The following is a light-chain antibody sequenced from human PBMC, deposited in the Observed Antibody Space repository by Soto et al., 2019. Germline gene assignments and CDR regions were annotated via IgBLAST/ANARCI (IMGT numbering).Light chain of an antibody. J-gene: IGKJ2*01. CDR1: QSVSSSY. CDR3: QQYGSSGYT. CDR2: GAS. Sequence: EIVLTQSPGTLSLSPGERATLSCRASQSVSSSYLAWYQQKPGQAPRLLIYGASSRATGIPDRFSGSGSGTDFTLTISRLEPEECAVYYCQQYGSSGYTFGQGTKLEIK. V-gene: IGKV3-20*01.